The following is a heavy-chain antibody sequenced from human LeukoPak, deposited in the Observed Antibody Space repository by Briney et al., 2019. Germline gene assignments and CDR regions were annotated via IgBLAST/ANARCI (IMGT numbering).Heavy chain of an antibody. CDR3: GRVIAGAIDY. V-gene: IGHV3-7*01. CDR2: INLDGSDR. D-gene: IGHD6-13*01. Sequence: GGSLRLSCAASGFTFRRFGMHWVRQAPGKGLEWVANINLDGSDRFYVGFVKGRFTISRDNADNSLYLQMNSLRAEDTAVYYCGRVIAGAIDYWGQGTLVTVSS. J-gene: IGHJ4*02. CDR1: GFTFRRFG.